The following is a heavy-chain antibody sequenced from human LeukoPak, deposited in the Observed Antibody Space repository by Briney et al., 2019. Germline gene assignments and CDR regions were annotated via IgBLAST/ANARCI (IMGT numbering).Heavy chain of an antibody. J-gene: IGHJ4*02. CDR2: IYYSGST. Sequence: SETLSLTCTVSGGSISSSSYYWGWIRQPPGKGLEWIGSIYYSGSTYYNPSLKSRVTISVDASKNQFSLKLSSVTAADTAVYYWARRSEVAGTREFDYWGQGTLVTVSS. D-gene: IGHD6-19*01. CDR1: GGSISSSSYY. V-gene: IGHV4-39*01. CDR3: ARRSEVAGTREFDY.